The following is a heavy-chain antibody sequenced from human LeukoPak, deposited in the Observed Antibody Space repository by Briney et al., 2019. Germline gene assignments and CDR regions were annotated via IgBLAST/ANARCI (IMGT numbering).Heavy chain of an antibody. V-gene: IGHV4-38-2*01. CDR2: IYYSGST. CDR1: GYSISSGYY. D-gene: IGHD1-26*01. Sequence: SETLSLTCAVSGYSISSGYYWGWIRPPPGKGLEWIGSIYYSGSTYYNPSLKSRVTISVDTSKNQFSLKLSTVTAADTAVHYCARGGVGATDYWGQGTLVTVSS. CDR3: ARGGVGATDY. J-gene: IGHJ4*02.